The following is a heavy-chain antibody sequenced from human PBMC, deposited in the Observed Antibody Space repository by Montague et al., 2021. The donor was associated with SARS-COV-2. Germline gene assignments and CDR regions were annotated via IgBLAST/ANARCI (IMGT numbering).Heavy chain of an antibody. J-gene: IGHJ3*02. V-gene: IGHV4-34*01. D-gene: IGHD2-2*01. CDR1: GGSFSNYY. Sequence: SETLSLTCAISGGSFSNYYWSWIRQPPGKGLEWIGEVNQSGTTIYNPSVKSGVTIPEDTSKNQFYLRLNSVTAADTAVYYCARGRLPVVVPGTGPAGRAFDIWSQGTMVTVSS. CDR3: ARGRLPVVVPGTGPAGRAFDI. CDR2: VNQSGTT.